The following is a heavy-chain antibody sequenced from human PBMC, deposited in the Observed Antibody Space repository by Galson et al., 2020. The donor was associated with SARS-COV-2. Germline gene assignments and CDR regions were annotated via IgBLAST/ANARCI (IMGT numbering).Heavy chain of an antibody. J-gene: IGHJ4*02. Sequence: GGSLRLSCAASGFTFSSYGMHWVRQAPGKGLEWVAVISYDGSNKYYADSVKGRFTISRDNSKNTLYLQMNSLRAEDTAVYYCANPYSSSSGSVYWGQGTLVTVSS. CDR1: GFTFSSYG. V-gene: IGHV3-30*18. CDR2: ISYDGSNK. CDR3: ANPYSSSSGSVY. D-gene: IGHD6-6*01.